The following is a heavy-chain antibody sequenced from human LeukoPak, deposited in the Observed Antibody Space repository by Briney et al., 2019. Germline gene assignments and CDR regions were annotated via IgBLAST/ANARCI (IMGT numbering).Heavy chain of an antibody. Sequence: PGESLKISCKGSGYSFTSYWIGWVRQMPGKGLEWMGIIYPGDSDTRYSPSFQGQVTISADTSISTAYLQWSSLKASDTAIYYCARVPRLGAEGYYYGMDVWGQGTTVTVSS. J-gene: IGHJ6*02. D-gene: IGHD3-10*01. CDR3: ARVPRLGAEGYYYGMDV. CDR2: IYPGDSDT. V-gene: IGHV5-51*01. CDR1: GYSFTSYW.